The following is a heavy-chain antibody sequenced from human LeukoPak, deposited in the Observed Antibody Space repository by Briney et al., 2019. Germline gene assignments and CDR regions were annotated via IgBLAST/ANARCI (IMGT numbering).Heavy chain of an antibody. Sequence: GASVKVSCKASGGTFSSYAISWVRQAPGQGLEWMGGIIPIFGTANYAQKFQGRVTITADKSTSTAYMELRSLRSDDTAVYYCARRPPIAYSSLDYWGQGTLVTVSS. D-gene: IGHD6-13*01. CDR3: ARRPPIAYSSLDY. J-gene: IGHJ4*02. CDR2: IIPIFGTA. V-gene: IGHV1-69*06. CDR1: GGTFSSYA.